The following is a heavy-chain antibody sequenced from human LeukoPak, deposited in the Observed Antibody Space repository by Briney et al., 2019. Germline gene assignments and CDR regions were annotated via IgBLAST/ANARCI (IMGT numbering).Heavy chain of an antibody. Sequence: ASVKVSCKVSGYTLTELSMHWVRQAPGKGREWMGGFDPEDGETIYAQKFQGRVTMTEDTSTDTAYMELSSLRSEDTAVYYCATPSGSYYRWFDPWGQGTLVTVSS. CDR1: GYTLTELS. J-gene: IGHJ5*02. CDR2: FDPEDGET. V-gene: IGHV1-24*01. CDR3: ATPSGSYYRWFDP. D-gene: IGHD1-26*01.